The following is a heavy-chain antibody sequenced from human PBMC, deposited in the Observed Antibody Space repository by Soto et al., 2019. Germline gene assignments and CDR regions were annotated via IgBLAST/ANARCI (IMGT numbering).Heavy chain of an antibody. D-gene: IGHD5-18*01. V-gene: IGHV3-66*04. CDR1: GVTVSSNY. J-gene: IGHJ4*02. CDR3: ARHGYNYGGGYFDY. Sequence: QSGGSLRLSCAASGVTVSSNYMSWVRQAPGKGLEWVSVIYSGGSTYYADSVKGRFTISRDNSKNTLYLQMNSLRAEDTAVYYCARHGYNYGGGYFDYWGQGTLVTVSS. CDR2: IYSGGST.